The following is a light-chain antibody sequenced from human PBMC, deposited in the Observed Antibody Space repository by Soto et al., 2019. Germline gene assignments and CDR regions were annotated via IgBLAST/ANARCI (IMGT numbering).Light chain of an antibody. CDR1: ENIKNY. V-gene: IGKV1-39*01. Sequence: DIHVTQSPSSLPASLGDRVTITCRASENIKNYLTWYQQKPGKAPKLLIYGASTLKTGVPSRFSGSGSGTDFTFTIGGLQPDDLATYYCAQIYTAQWTFGQGTRVDLK. CDR3: AQIYTAQWT. CDR2: GAS. J-gene: IGKJ1*01.